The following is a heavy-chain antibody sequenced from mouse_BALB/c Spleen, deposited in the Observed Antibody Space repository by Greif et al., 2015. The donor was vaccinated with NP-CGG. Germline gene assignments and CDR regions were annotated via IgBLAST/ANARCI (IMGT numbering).Heavy chain of an antibody. V-gene: IGHV14-3*02. D-gene: IGHD1-1*01. J-gene: IGHJ3*01. CDR3: APYYYGSSVFAY. CDR2: IDPANGNT. Sequence: VQLQQSGAELVKPGASVKLSCTASGFNIKDTYMHWVKQRPEQGLEWIGRIDPANGNTKYDPKFQGKATITADTSSNTAYLRLSSLTSENTAVYYCAPYYYGSSVFAYWRQGTLVTVSA. CDR1: GFNIKDTY.